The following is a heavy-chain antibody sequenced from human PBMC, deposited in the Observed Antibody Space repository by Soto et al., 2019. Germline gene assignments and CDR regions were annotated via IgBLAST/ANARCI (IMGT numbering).Heavy chain of an antibody. J-gene: IGHJ4*02. CDR2: IWYDGSNK. V-gene: IGHV3-33*01. CDR3: ARDSGVRGTGSYYFDY. CDR1: GFTFSSYG. D-gene: IGHD1-1*01. Sequence: QVQLVESGGGVVQPGRSLGLSCAASGFTFSSYGMHWVRQAPGKGLEWVAVIWYDGSNKYYADSVKGRFTISRDNSKNTLYLQMNSLRAEDTAVYYCARDSGVRGTGSYYFDYWGQGTLVTVSS.